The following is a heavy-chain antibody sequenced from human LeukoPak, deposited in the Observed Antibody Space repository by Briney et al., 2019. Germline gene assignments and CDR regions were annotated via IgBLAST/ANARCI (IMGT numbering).Heavy chain of an antibody. CDR3: ARARDGDYAFDY. V-gene: IGHV3-20*04. CDR1: GFIFDDYD. CDR2: INWNGGST. J-gene: IGHJ4*02. D-gene: IGHD4-17*01. Sequence: GGSLRLSCAASGFIFDDYDMNWVRPAPGNGLEWVSGINWNGGSTGYAESVKGRFTISRDNAKNSLYLQMNSLRVEDTALYYCARARDGDYAFDYWGQGTLVTVSS.